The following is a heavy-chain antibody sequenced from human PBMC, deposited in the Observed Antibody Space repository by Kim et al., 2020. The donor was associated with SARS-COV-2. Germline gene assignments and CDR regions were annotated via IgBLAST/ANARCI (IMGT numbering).Heavy chain of an antibody. Sequence: ASVKVSCKVSGYTLTELSMHWVRQAPGKGLEWMGGFDPEDGETIYAQKFQGRVTMTEDTTPDTAYMELSSLRSEDTAVYYCVTNAHGSGSTYNWFDPWGQGTLVTVSS. CDR2: FDPEDGET. CDR1: GYTLTELS. D-gene: IGHD3-10*01. CDR3: VTNAHGSGSTYNWFDP. J-gene: IGHJ5*02. V-gene: IGHV1-24*01.